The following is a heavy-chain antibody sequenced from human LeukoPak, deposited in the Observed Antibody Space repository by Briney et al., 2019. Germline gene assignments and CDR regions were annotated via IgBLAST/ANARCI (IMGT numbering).Heavy chain of an antibody. D-gene: IGHD2-15*01. CDR1: GGSVSSGSYY. CDR3: AREGCSGGSCSTYFDY. V-gene: IGHV4-61*01. CDR2: IYYSGST. J-gene: IGHJ4*02. Sequence: PSETLSLTCTVSGGSVSSGSYYWSWIRQPPGKGLEWIGYIYYSGSTNYNPSLKSRVTTSVDTSKNQFSLKLSSVTAADTAVYYCAREGCSGGSCSTYFDYWGQGTLVTVSS.